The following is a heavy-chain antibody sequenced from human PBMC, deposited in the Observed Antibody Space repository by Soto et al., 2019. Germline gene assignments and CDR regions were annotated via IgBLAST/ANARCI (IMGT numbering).Heavy chain of an antibody. D-gene: IGHD6-19*01. CDR3: AKDINRAPVAVAEG. V-gene: IGHV3-9*01. CDR1: GLTFDDYA. Sequence: GGSLRLSCAASGLTFDDYAMHWVRQAPGKGLEWVSGISWNSGSIGYADSVKGRFTISRDNAKNSLYLTMNSLRAGDTALYYGAKDINRAPVAVAEGWGKGTLVTVSS. J-gene: IGHJ4*02. CDR2: ISWNSGSI.